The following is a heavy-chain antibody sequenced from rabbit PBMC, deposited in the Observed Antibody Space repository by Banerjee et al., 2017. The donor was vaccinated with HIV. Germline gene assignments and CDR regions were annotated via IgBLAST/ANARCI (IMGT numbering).Heavy chain of an antibody. J-gene: IGHJ3*01. CDR3: ARDLAAVIGWNFGL. CDR1: GFSFSNKYV. V-gene: IGHV1S40*01. D-gene: IGHD1-1*01. CDR2: INTSSGNT. Sequence: QSLEESGGDLVKPGASLTLICTASGFSFSNKYVMCWVRQAPGKGLEWIACINTSSGNTVYATWAKGRFTISRTSSTTVALQMTSLTAADTATYFCARDLAAVIGWNFGLWGQGTLVTVS.